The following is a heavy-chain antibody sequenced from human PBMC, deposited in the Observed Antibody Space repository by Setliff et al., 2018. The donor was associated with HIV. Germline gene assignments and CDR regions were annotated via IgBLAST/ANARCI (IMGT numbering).Heavy chain of an antibody. Sequence: ASVKVSCKASGGTFSSYAISWVRQAPGQGLEWMGGIIPILGIANYAQKFQGRVTITADKSTSTAYMELSSLTSDDAAVYFCARDNTAFDIWGQGTMVTVSS. J-gene: IGHJ3*02. CDR1: GGTFSSYA. CDR2: IIPILGIA. CDR3: ARDNTAFDI. D-gene: IGHD2-2*02. V-gene: IGHV1-69*10.